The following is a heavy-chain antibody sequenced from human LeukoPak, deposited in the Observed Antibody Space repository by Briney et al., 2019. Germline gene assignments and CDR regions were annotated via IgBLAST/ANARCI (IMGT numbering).Heavy chain of an antibody. CDR1: GFTFSSYD. Sequence: GGSLRLSCAASGFTFSSYDMHWVRQATGKGLEWVLAIGTAGDTYYSGSVKGRFIISRENAKSSLYLQMNSLRVGDTALYYCTRGGRDGFDIWGQGTMVTVSS. V-gene: IGHV3-13*01. J-gene: IGHJ3*02. CDR3: TRGGRDGFDI. D-gene: IGHD2-15*01. CDR2: IGTAGDT.